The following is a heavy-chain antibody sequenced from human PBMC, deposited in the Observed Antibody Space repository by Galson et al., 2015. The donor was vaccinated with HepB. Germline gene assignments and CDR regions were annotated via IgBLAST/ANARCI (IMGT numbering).Heavy chain of an antibody. D-gene: IGHD6-19*01. V-gene: IGHV3-11*01. CDR2: ISGSGSSI. CDR3: ARSSVAVLWN. J-gene: IGHJ4*02. CDR1: GFTFSDYY. Sequence: SLRLSCAASGFTFSDYYMSWVRQAPGKGLEWLSYISGSGSSIYYADSVKGRFTISRDNARGSLYLQMNSLRLEDTAVYYCARSSVAVLWNWGQGTLVTVSS.